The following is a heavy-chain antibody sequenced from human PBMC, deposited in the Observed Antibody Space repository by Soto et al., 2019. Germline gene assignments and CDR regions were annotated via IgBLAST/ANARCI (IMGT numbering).Heavy chain of an antibody. V-gene: IGHV3-7*01. D-gene: IGHD6-25*01. Sequence: EVQLVESGGALVQPGGSLRLSCSASVFTFSNYWMSWVRQAPGKGLEWVANIKQDGSEKDYVDSVKGRFTISRDNAENSLSLQMNSLRAEDTAVYYCAREVSGYGDYMDVWGKGTTVTVSS. CDR2: IKQDGSEK. J-gene: IGHJ6*03. CDR3: AREVSGYGDYMDV. CDR1: VFTFSNYW.